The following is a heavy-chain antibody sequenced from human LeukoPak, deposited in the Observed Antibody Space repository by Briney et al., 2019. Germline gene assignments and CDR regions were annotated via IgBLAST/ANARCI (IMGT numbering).Heavy chain of an antibody. CDR3: AKSLVVVPAASYFDY. V-gene: IGHV3-23*01. CDR1: GFTFSSYA. CDR2: ISGSGGST. D-gene: IGHD2-2*01. Sequence: PGGSLRLSCAASGFTFSSYAMSWVRQAPGKGLEWVSAISGSGGSTYYADSVKGRFTISRDNSKNTLYLQMNSLRAEDTAVYYCAKSLVVVPAASYFDYWGQGTLVTVSS. J-gene: IGHJ4*02.